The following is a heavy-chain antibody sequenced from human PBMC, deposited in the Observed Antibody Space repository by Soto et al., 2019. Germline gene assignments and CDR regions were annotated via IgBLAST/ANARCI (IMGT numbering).Heavy chain of an antibody. Sequence: QVQLVQSGAEVKKPGSSVKVSCKASAGTFSSYTISWVRQAPGQGLEWMGRIIPILGIANYAQKFQGRVTITADKSTSTAYMELSSLRSEDTAVYYCARDLSLTYYYDSSGYDYCGQGTLVTVSS. D-gene: IGHD3-22*01. CDR3: ARDLSLTYYYDSSGYDY. CDR1: AGTFSSYT. J-gene: IGHJ4*02. CDR2: IIPILGIA. V-gene: IGHV1-69*08.